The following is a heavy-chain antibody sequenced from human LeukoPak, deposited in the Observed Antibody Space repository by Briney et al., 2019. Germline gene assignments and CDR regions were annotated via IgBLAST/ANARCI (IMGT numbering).Heavy chain of an antibody. Sequence: SETLSLTCTVSGGSISSYYWSWIRQPPGKGLEWIGYNYYNGNSNYNPSLKSRVTISVDTSKNQFSLKLSSVTAADTAVYYCARVVAVPGPKGGFDIWGQGTMVTVSS. CDR3: ARVVAVPGPKGGFDI. V-gene: IGHV4-59*01. CDR2: NYYNGNS. D-gene: IGHD6-19*01. J-gene: IGHJ3*02. CDR1: GGSISSYY.